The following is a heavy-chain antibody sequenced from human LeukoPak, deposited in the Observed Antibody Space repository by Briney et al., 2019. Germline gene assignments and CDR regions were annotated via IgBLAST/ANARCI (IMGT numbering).Heavy chain of an antibody. CDR2: IYHSGST. CDR1: GGSISSGDYY. V-gene: IGHV4-30-4*08. Sequence: SETLSLTCTVSGGSISSGDYYWSWIRQPPGKGLEWIGYIYHSGSTYYNPSLTSRVTISVDRSKNQFSLNLSSVTAADTAVYYCARADNWNLYWYFDLWGRGTLVTVSS. CDR3: ARADNWNLYWYFDL. J-gene: IGHJ2*01. D-gene: IGHD1-20*01.